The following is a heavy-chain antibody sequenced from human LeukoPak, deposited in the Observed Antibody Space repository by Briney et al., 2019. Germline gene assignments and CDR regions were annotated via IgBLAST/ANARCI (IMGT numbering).Heavy chain of an antibody. Sequence: GGSLRLSCATSGFTFRSFTMNWVRQAPGRGLDWVSSISRNGGYIYSADSVKCRLTISRDNAKDSLYLHMNSLRAEDTAVYYCAREKLEENCSGRISHLRWGQGTLGT. D-gene: IGHD2-15*01. CDR1: GFTFRSFT. CDR2: ISRNGGYI. V-gene: IGHV3-21*01. CDR3: AREKLEENCSGRISHLR. J-gene: IGHJ4*02.